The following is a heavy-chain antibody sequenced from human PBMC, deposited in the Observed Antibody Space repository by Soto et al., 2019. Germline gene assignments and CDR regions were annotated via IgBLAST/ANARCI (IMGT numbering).Heavy chain of an antibody. J-gene: IGHJ3*02. Sequence: PSETLSLTCAVSASSISSSDFWCWIRQPPGKGLEWFATIFHAGGIYYNPSLRSRVTISVDTSNNKFSLMLNSLTAADTALYYFARTWLVYGTLADCFDIWGQGTMVTFSS. CDR2: IFHAGGI. V-gene: IGHV4-38-2*01. D-gene: IGHD3-10*01. CDR3: ARTWLVYGTLADCFDI. CDR1: ASSISSSDF.